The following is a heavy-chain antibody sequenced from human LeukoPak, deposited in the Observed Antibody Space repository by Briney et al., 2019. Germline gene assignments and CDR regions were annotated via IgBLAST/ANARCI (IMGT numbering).Heavy chain of an antibody. CDR1: GYTFTGYY. CDR3: ARDRWALVGGGFDP. Sequence: ASVKVSCTASGYTFTGYYMHWVRQAPGQGLEWMGWINPNSGGTNYAQKFQGRVTMTRDTSISTAYMELSRLRSDDTAVYYCARDRWALVGGGFDPWGQGTLVTVSS. J-gene: IGHJ5*02. D-gene: IGHD6-6*01. V-gene: IGHV1-2*02. CDR2: INPNSGGT.